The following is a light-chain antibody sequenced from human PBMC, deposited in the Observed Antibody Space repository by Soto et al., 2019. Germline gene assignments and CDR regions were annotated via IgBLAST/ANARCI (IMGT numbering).Light chain of an antibody. CDR2: SND. Sequence: QSVLTQPPSASGTPGQRVTFSCSGSSSNIGTNAVSWYQQLPGAAPKLLIKSNDQRPSGVPDRFSGSKSGASASLAIRGLQSEDEADYYCAAWDDSLNGYVFGTGTKLPS. CDR1: SSNIGTNA. CDR3: AAWDDSLNGYV. J-gene: IGLJ1*01. V-gene: IGLV1-44*01.